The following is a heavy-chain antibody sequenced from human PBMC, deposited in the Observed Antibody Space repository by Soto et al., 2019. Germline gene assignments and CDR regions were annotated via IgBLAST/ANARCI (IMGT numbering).Heavy chain of an antibody. D-gene: IGHD1-1*01. CDR3: ARGALIIWNHLFFEY. Sequence: QVQLQQWGAGLLKPSETLSLTCAVYGGSFSGYYWSWIRQPPGRGLEWIGEINHSGSANSNPSLKNRVTISVDTSKNQFSLRLSSVTAADTAVYYCARGALIIWNHLFFEYWGQGTPVTVSS. CDR1: GGSFSGYY. J-gene: IGHJ4*02. V-gene: IGHV4-34*01. CDR2: INHSGSA.